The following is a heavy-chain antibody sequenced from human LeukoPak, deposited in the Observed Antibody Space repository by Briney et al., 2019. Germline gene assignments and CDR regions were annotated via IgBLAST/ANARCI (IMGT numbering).Heavy chain of an antibody. J-gene: IGHJ4*02. V-gene: IGHV3-9*01. CDR3: AKSCSGGACPIDY. D-gene: IGHD2-15*01. CDR2: ISWNSGDI. CDR1: GFTFDDYG. Sequence: PGGSLRLSCAASGFTFDDYGMHWVRQTPGKGLEWVSHISWNSGDIDHADSVKGRFTISRDNAKNSLYLQMNTLRTEDTALYYCAKSCSGGACPIDYWGQGTLVTVSS.